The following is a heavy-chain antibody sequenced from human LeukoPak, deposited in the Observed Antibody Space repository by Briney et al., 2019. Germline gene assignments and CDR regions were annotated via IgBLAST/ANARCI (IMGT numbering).Heavy chain of an antibody. CDR1: GYTFTGYY. CDR3: ARDASRYYGSGSYYPKYYYYGMDV. CDR2: INPNSGGT. J-gene: IGHJ6*02. V-gene: IGHV1-2*02. Sequence: ASMKVSCKASGYTFTGYYIHWVRQAPGQGLEWMGWINPNSGGTNYAQKFQGRVTMTRDTSISTADMELSRLRSDDTAVYYCARDASRYYGSGSYYPKYYYYGMDVWGQGTTVTVSS. D-gene: IGHD3-10*01.